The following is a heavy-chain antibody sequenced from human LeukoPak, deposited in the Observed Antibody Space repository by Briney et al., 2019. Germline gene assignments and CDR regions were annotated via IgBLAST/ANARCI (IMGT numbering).Heavy chain of an antibody. Sequence: QTGGSLRLSCAASGSTFSSHTMDWVRQAPGKGLEWISYISNTGSVIYYADSVKGRFTISRDNAKNTLYLQMNSLRAEDTAVYYCARHLNYYLDYWGQGTLVTVSS. CDR2: ISNTGSVI. J-gene: IGHJ4*02. V-gene: IGHV3-48*04. CDR1: GSTFSSHT. D-gene: IGHD3-10*01. CDR3: ARHLNYYLDY.